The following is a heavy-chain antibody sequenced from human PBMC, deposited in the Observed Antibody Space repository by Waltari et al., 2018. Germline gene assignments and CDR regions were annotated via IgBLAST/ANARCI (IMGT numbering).Heavy chain of an antibody. D-gene: IGHD4-17*01. CDR3: AREDPTTVTRGAFDI. CDR1: GGTFSSYA. CDR2: IIPIFGTA. Sequence: QVQLVQSGAEVKKPGSSVKVSCKASGGTFSSYAISWVRQAPGQGLEWMGGIIPIFGTANYAQKFQGRVTFTADESTSTAYMELSSLISEDTAVYYCAREDPTTVTRGAFDIWGQGTMVTVSS. V-gene: IGHV1-69*01. J-gene: IGHJ3*02.